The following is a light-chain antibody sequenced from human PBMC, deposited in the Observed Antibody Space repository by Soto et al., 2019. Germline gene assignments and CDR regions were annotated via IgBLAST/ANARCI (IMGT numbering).Light chain of an antibody. J-gene: IGKJ1*01. CDR3: QQFDTTSRT. CDR1: QSIDRS. CDR2: KAS. V-gene: IGKV1-5*03. Sequence: DIQMTQSPSTLSASVGDTVTITCRASQSIDRSLAWYQHKPGKAPKLLIYKASDLQRGVPSRFSGSGSGTEFPLTFSSLEPDDLATYYCQQFDTTSRTFGKGTKVEIK.